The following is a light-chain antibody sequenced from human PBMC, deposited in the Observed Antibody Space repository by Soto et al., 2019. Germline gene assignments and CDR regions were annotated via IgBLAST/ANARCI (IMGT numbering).Light chain of an antibody. CDR2: AAS. CDR1: QTVSSN. CDR3: KQYNNWPRT. Sequence: IFMTRSPATLSVSPVEIATLCCRASQTVSSNLAWYQQKPGQAPRLLIYAASTRATGIPGRFSGSGSGTEFTITISSLQYEDFVVYYCKQYNNWPRTFGQGTKVDIK. J-gene: IGKJ1*01. V-gene: IGKV3-15*01.